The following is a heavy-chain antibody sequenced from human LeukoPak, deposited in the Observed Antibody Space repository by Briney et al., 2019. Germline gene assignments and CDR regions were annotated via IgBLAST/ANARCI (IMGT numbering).Heavy chain of an antibody. Sequence: GRSLRLSCAASGFTFSSCGMHWVRQAPGKGLEWVAVISYDGSDKYYTDSVKGRFTISRDNSKNTLYLQMNSLRAEDTAVYYCAKDPGGSGSYYNLYYYYYGMDVWGQGTTVTVSS. CDR3: AKDPGGSGSYYNLYYYYYGMDV. V-gene: IGHV3-30*18. D-gene: IGHD3-10*01. J-gene: IGHJ6*02. CDR1: GFTFSSCG. CDR2: ISYDGSDK.